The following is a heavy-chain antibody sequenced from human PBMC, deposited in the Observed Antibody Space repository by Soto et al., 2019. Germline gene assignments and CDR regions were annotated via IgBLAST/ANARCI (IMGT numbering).Heavy chain of an antibody. CDR1: GASITSGAYY. J-gene: IGHJ6*02. Sequence: QVQLQESGPGLVKPSQTLSLTCTVSGASITSGAYYWSWIRQPPGKGLEWIGYIFHSGSTYYNPSLERRTSTSVDTSKTQFSLRLISMSAADTAMYYCASANYDFLPGYPGYFYGMDVWGQGTTVTVSS. V-gene: IGHV4-30-4*01. CDR2: IFHSGST. D-gene: IGHD3-9*01. CDR3: ASANYDFLPGYPGYFYGMDV.